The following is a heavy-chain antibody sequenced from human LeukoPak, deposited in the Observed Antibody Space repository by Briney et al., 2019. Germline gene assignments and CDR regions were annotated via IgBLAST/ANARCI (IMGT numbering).Heavy chain of an antibody. D-gene: IGHD4-23*01. Sequence: SQTLSLTCAISGDSVSSNSAAWNWIRQSPSRGLEWLGRTYYRSKWYNDYTVSMRSRITINPDTSKNQFSLQVNSVTPEDTAVYYCARGMVKINYYMDVWGKGTTVTVSS. CDR2: TYYRSKWYN. J-gene: IGHJ6*03. CDR3: ARGMVKINYYMDV. V-gene: IGHV6-1*01. CDR1: GDSVSSNSAA.